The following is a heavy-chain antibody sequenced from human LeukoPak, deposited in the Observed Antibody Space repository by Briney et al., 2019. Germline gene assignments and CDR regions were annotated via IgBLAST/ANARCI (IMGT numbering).Heavy chain of an antibody. Sequence: GGSLRPSCAASGFTFSNYWMSWVRQAPGKGLEWVANIKQDGSEKYYVDSVKGRFTISRDNAKNSLYLQTNSLRAEDTAVYYCGRGPQWLVPDWYFDLWGRGTLVTVSS. CDR2: IKQDGSEK. D-gene: IGHD6-19*01. CDR1: GFTFSNYW. CDR3: GRGPQWLVPDWYFDL. J-gene: IGHJ2*01. V-gene: IGHV3-7*01.